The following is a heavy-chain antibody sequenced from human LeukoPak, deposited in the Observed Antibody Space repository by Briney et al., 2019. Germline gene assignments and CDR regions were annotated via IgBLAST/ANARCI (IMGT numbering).Heavy chain of an antibody. CDR2: IVYDTGDK. J-gene: IGHJ4*02. CDR1: GFTFSTYG. Sequence: PGGSLRLSCAASGFTFSTYGMHWVRQAPGKGLEWVAVIVYDTGDKYYADSVRGRFTISRDNSKNTLYLQMNSLRAEDTAVYYCAERDAAGLDYWGQGTLVTVSS. CDR3: AERDAAGLDY. V-gene: IGHV3-30*02. D-gene: IGHD6-13*01.